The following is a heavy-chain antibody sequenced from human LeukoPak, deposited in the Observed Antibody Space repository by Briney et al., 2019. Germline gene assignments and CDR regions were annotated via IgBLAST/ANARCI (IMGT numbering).Heavy chain of an antibody. CDR3: ARLNRIGGTFFFDY. J-gene: IGHJ4*02. CDR2: TRNKANSYST. Sequence: GGSLRLSCAASGFTFSDHYMDWVRQAPGKGLEWVGRTRNKANSYSTAYAASVRDRFTISRDVSENSLYLQMSSLKTEDTAVYYCARLNRIGGTFFFDYWGQGTLVTVSS. CDR1: GFTFSDHY. D-gene: IGHD1-26*01. V-gene: IGHV3-72*01.